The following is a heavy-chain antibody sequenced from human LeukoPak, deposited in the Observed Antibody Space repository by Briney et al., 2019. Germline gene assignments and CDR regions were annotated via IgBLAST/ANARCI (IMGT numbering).Heavy chain of an antibody. D-gene: IGHD5-18*01. Sequence: ESGPTLVKPSETLSLTCTVSGGSISSSSYYWGWIRQPPGKGLEGIGSIYYSGSTYYNPSLKSRVTISVDTSKNQFSLKLSSVTAADTAVYYCARGLDTAMVEQYYFDYWGQGTLVTVSS. CDR1: GGSISSSSYY. CDR2: IYYSGST. CDR3: ARGLDTAMVEQYYFDY. J-gene: IGHJ4*02. V-gene: IGHV4-39*01.